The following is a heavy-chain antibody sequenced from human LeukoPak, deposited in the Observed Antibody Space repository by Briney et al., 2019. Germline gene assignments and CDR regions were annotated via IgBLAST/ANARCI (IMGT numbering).Heavy chain of an antibody. J-gene: IGHJ6*02. Sequence: GGSLRLSCAASGFTVSSNYMSWVRQAPGKGLEWVSVIYSGGSTYYADSVKGRFTISRDNSKNTLYLQMNSLRAEDTAVYYCAKDRLTYYYGSGQPNYYYYGMDVWGQGTTVTVSS. D-gene: IGHD3-10*01. CDR2: IYSGGST. CDR3: AKDRLTYYYGSGQPNYYYYGMDV. CDR1: GFTVSSNY. V-gene: IGHV3-66*01.